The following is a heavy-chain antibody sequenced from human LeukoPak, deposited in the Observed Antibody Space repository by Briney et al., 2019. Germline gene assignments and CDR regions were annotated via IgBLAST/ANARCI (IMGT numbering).Heavy chain of an antibody. Sequence: GASVKVSCKASGYTFTGYYMHWVRQAPGQGLEWMGRLIPILGIANYAQKFQGRVTITADKSTSTAYMELSSLRSEDTAVYYCARDLDGSHSSGWPFDYWGQGTLVTVSS. CDR2: LIPILGIA. D-gene: IGHD6-19*01. CDR3: ARDLDGSHSSGWPFDY. V-gene: IGHV1-69*04. J-gene: IGHJ4*02. CDR1: GYTFTGYY.